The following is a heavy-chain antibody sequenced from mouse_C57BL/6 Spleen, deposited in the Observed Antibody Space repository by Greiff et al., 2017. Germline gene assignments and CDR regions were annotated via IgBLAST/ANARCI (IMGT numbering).Heavy chain of an antibody. V-gene: IGHV1-85*01. J-gene: IGHJ4*01. CDR1: GYTFTSYD. D-gene: IGHD3-2*02. CDR2: IYPRDGST. CDR3: ARAGPPDSSGRAMDY. Sequence: QVQLQQSGPELVKPGASVKLSCKASGYTFTSYDINWVKQRPGQGLEWIGWIYPRDGSTKYNEKFKGKATLTVDPSSSTAYMELHSLTSEDSAVYFCARAGPPDSSGRAMDYWGQGTSVTVSS.